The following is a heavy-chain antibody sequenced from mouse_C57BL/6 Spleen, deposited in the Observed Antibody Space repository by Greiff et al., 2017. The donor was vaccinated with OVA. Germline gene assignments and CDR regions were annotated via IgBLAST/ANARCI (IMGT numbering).Heavy chain of an antibody. Sequence: QVHVKQSGAELARPGASVKMSCKASGYTFTSYTMHWVKQRPGQGLEWIGYINPSSGYTKYNQKFKDKATLTADKSSSTAYMQLSSLTSEDSAVYYCARWSAMDYWGQGTSVTVSA. J-gene: IGHJ4*01. CDR2: INPSSGYT. CDR1: GYTFTSYT. V-gene: IGHV1-4*01. CDR3: ARWSAMDY.